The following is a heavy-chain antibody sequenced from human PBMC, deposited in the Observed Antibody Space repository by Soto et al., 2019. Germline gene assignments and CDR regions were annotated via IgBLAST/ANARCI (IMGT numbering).Heavy chain of an antibody. CDR1: GFTIADYA. CDR3: AKVGPFAVTGRGPGPYDI. J-gene: IGHJ3*02. CDR2: ISWNSGSI. Sequence: EVQLVESGGGLVQPGRSLRLSCAAPGFTIADYAMHWVRQPPGKGLEWVSGISWNSGSIGYADSVKGRFTISRDNAKNSLYLQMNSLIPEDTALYYCAKVGPFAVTGRGPGPYDIWGQGTMVTVSS. D-gene: IGHD2-21*02. V-gene: IGHV3-9*01.